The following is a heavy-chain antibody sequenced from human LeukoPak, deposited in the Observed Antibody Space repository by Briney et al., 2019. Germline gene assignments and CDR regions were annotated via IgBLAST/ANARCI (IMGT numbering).Heavy chain of an antibody. J-gene: IGHJ4*02. CDR1: GYTFTGYY. V-gene: IGHV1-2*02. D-gene: IGHD5-24*01. CDR2: INPNSGGT. CDR3: ARGPSRNVLEDY. Sequence: ASVKVSCKASGYTFTGYYMHWVRQAPGQGLEWMGWINPNSGGTNYAQKFQGRVTMTRDTSTSTVYMELSSLRSEDTAVYYYARGPSRNVLEDYWGQGTLVTVSS.